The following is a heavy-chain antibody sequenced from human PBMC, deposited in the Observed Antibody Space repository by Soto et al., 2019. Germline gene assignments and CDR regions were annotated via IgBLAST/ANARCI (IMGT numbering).Heavy chain of an antibody. CDR3: AMIRPIEAAGAPYLFDP. Sequence: GGSLRLSCAAAGFTFSNSWMSWVRQAPGKGLEWVANIKQDGSQKYYVAAVMGLFTISRDNAKNSLYLEMNSLRAEDTAVYSCAMIRPIEAAGAPYLFDPCGQGTLVTVSS. CDR2: IKQDGSQK. J-gene: IGHJ5*02. V-gene: IGHV3-7*03. D-gene: IGHD6-13*01. CDR1: GFTFSNSW.